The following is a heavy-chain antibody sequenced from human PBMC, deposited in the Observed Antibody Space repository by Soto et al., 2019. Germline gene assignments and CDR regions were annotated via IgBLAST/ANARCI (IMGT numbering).Heavy chain of an antibody. CDR1: GFTFSSYA. CDR3: AKNGRDTTLTTLDY. J-gene: IGHJ4*02. V-gene: IGHV3-23*01. D-gene: IGHD4-17*01. CDR2: ISGRGGGT. Sequence: EVQLLESGGGLVQPGGSLRLSCAAPGFTFSSYAMSWVRQAPGKGLKWVSGISGRGGGTYYADSVKGRFTISRDNSKNTLYLQMNSLRAEDTAVYYCAKNGRDTTLTTLDYWAQGTLVTVSS.